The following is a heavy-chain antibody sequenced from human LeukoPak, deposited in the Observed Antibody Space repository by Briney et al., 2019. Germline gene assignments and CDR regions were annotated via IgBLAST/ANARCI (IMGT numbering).Heavy chain of an antibody. D-gene: IGHD3-3*01. CDR3: ARDNYDFWSGSPFDY. CDR1: GGSISSYY. CDR2: IYTSGGT. Sequence: SETLSLTCSVAGGSISSYYWSWLRQPAGKGLECIGRIYTSGGTNYNPFLKSRVTMSVDTSKNQFSLKLSSVTAADTAVYYCARDNYDFWSGSPFDYWGQGTLVTVSS. V-gene: IGHV4-4*07. J-gene: IGHJ4*02.